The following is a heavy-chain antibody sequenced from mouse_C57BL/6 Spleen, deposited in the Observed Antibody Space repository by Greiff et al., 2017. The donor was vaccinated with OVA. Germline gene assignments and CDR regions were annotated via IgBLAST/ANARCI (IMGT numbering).Heavy chain of an antibody. D-gene: IGHD4-1*01. Sequence: EVHLVESGGGLVKPGGSLKLSCAASGFTFSSYAMSWVRQTPEKRLEWVATISDGGSYTYYPDNVKGRFTISRDNAKNNLYLQMSHLKSEDTAMYYCARDGNWAWFADWGQGTLVTVSA. CDR2: ISDGGSYT. CDR1: GFTFSSYA. V-gene: IGHV5-4*01. J-gene: IGHJ3*01. CDR3: ARDGNWAWFAD.